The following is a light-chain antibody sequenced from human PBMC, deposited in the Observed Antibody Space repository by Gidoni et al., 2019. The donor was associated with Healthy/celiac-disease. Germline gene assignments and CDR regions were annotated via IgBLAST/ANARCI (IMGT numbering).Light chain of an antibody. V-gene: IGKV1-9*01. CDR3: QQHNSYPPT. Sequence: IQLTQSPSFLSASVGDRVTITCWASQGIRSYLAWYQQKPGKAPKLLIYAASTLQSGVPSRFSGSGSGTEFNLNISSLQPEDFATYYCQQHNSYPPTFGGGTKVEIK. CDR1: QGIRSY. CDR2: AAS. J-gene: IGKJ4*01.